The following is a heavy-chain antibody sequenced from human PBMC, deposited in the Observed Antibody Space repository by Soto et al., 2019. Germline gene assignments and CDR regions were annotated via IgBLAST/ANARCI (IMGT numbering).Heavy chain of an antibody. D-gene: IGHD6-13*01. V-gene: IGHV3-48*04. CDR2: ISSSSSTI. J-gene: IGHJ4*02. CDR1: GFTFSSYG. CDR3: ARLSSSYVFDY. Sequence: GGSLRLSCAASGFTFSSYGMHWVRQAPGKGLEWVSYISSSSSTIYYADSVKGRFTISRDNAKNSLYLQMNSLRAEDTAVYYCARLSSSYVFDYWGPGTLVTVSS.